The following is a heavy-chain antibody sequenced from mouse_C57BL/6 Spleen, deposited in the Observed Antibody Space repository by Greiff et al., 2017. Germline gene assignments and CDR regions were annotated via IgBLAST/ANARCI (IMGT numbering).Heavy chain of an antibody. CDR2: INYDGSST. D-gene: IGHD1-1*01. CDR3: ARGHGSSYWYFDV. V-gene: IGHV5-16*01. Sequence: EVNVVESEGGLVQPGSSMKLSCTASGFTFSDYYMAWVRQVPEKGLEWVANINYDGSSTYYLDSLKSRFIISRDNAKNILYLQMSSLKSEDTATYYCARGHGSSYWYFDVWGTGTTVTVSS. J-gene: IGHJ1*03. CDR1: GFTFSDYY.